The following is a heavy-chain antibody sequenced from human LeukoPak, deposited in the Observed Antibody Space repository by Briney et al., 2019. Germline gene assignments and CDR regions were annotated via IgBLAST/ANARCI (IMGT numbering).Heavy chain of an antibody. Sequence: GGSLRLSCAASGFTFSTSAMNWVRQVPGKGLEWVSSINYDSSHIYYAASVRGRFTISRDNARNSVYLQMDSLRVEDTAVYYCTRDPLRYLRVGHYDYWGQGTLVAVSS. CDR3: TRDPLRYLRVGHYDY. V-gene: IGHV3-21*01. J-gene: IGHJ4*02. CDR2: INYDSSHI. D-gene: IGHD3-9*01. CDR1: GFTFSTSA.